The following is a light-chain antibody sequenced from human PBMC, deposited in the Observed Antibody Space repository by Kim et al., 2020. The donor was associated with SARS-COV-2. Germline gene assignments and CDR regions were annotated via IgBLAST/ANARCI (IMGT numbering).Light chain of an antibody. CDR1: SSDVGYYDY. V-gene: IGLV2-8*01. CDR2: EVT. CDR3: CSYAGTSNPYL. J-gene: IGLJ1*01. Sequence: QSALTQPPSASGSPGQSVTISCTGTSSDVGYYDYVSWYQQHPGKAPRLILYEVTKRPSGVPDRFSGSKSGNTASLTVSGLQAEDEADYYCCSYAGTSNPYLFGRGTKVTVL.